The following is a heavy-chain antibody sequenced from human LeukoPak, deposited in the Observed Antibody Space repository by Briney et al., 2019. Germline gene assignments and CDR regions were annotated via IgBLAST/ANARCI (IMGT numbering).Heavy chain of an antibody. D-gene: IGHD2-2*02. CDR3: ARRAARRYCTSTNCDKLAFDY. Sequence: PGGSLRLSCAASGFNFSNYWMNWVRQAPGKGLGWVANIKQDGSEKYYVDSVKGRFTISRDNAENSLYLQMNSLRAEDTAVYYCARRAARRYCTSTNCDKLAFDYWGQGTLVTVSS. CDR1: GFNFSNYW. V-gene: IGHV3-7*01. CDR2: IKQDGSEK. J-gene: IGHJ4*02.